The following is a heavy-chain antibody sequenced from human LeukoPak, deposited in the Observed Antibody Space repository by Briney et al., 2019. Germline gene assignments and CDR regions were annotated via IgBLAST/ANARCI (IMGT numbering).Heavy chain of an antibody. CDR3: ARESSIEARCLDY. Sequence: SETLSLTCPVSGDSLSNYYWTWLRQPAAKGLEWIGRIYTSGSTNYIPSLKSRVTMSVDTSKNQVSLNLSSVTAADTAVYYCARESSIEARCLDYWGQGTLVTVSS. V-gene: IGHV4-4*07. J-gene: IGHJ4*02. CDR2: IYTSGST. D-gene: IGHD6-6*01. CDR1: GDSLSNYY.